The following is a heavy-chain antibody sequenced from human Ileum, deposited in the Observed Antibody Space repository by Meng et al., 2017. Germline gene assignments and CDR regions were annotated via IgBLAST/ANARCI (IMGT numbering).Heavy chain of an antibody. V-gene: IGHV1-46*01. Sequence: VKVSCKSSEYSFSNYYLHWMRQAPGQGLEWLGVSIPGGGSTNYAQKFQGRVTMTRDTSANTVYMELGSLKSEDTAVYYCVREIRGGYFDYWGQGTLVTVSS. CDR3: VREIRGGYFDY. CDR2: SIPGGGST. J-gene: IGHJ4*02. CDR1: EYSFSNYY. D-gene: IGHD3-16*01.